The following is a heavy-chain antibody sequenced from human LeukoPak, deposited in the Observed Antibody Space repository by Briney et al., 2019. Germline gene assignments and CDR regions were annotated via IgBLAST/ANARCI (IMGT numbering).Heavy chain of an antibody. Sequence: ASVKVSCKASGYTFSSYAMHWVRQAPGQRLEWMGWINAGKGNTEYSQKFQGRVTITRDTSATTASMELSSLRSEDTAVYYCARDFRSGWYPSYYFDYWGQGTLVTVSP. D-gene: IGHD6-19*01. CDR2: INAGKGNT. CDR1: GYTFSSYA. CDR3: ARDFRSGWYPSYYFDY. J-gene: IGHJ4*02. V-gene: IGHV1-3*01.